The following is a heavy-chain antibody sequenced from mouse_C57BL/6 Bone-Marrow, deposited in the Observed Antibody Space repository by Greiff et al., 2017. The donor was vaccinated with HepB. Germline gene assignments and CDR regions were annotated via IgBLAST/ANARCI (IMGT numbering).Heavy chain of an antibody. J-gene: IGHJ2*01. CDR2: ISSGGDYI. V-gene: IGHV5-9-1*02. CDR3: TRERTTVVGGYFDY. CDR1: GFTFSSYA. Sequence: EVQGVESGEGLVKPGGSLKLSCAASGFTFSSYAMSWVRQTPEKRLEWVAYISSGGDYIYYADTVKGRFTISRDNARNTLYLQMSSLKSEDTAMYYCTRERTTVVGGYFDYWGQGTTLTVSS. D-gene: IGHD1-1*01.